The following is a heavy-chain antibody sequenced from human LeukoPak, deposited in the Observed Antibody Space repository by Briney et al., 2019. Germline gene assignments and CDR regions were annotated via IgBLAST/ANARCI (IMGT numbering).Heavy chain of an antibody. Sequence: PSETLSLTCAVYGGSFSGYYWSWIRQPPGKGLEWIGEINHSGSTNYNPSLKSRVTISVDTSKNQFSLKLSSVTAADTAVYCCARRGGAARRAHKGFDYWGQGTLVTVSS. CDR1: GGSFSGYY. J-gene: IGHJ4*02. CDR2: INHSGST. D-gene: IGHD6-6*01. CDR3: ARRGGAARRAHKGFDY. V-gene: IGHV4-34*01.